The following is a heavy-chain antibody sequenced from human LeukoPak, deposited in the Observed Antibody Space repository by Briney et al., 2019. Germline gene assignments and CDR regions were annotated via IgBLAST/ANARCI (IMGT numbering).Heavy chain of an antibody. V-gene: IGHV4-34*01. CDR2: INHSGST. J-gene: IGHJ4*02. D-gene: IGHD4-23*01. CDR3: ARFVVTTLGGVLDYFDY. CDR1: GGSFSGYY. Sequence: SETLSLTCAVYGGSFSGYYWSWIRQPPGKGLEWIGEINHSGSTNYNPSLKSRVTISVDTSKNQFSLKLSSVTAADTAVYYCARFVVTTLGGVLDYFDYWGQGTLVTVSS.